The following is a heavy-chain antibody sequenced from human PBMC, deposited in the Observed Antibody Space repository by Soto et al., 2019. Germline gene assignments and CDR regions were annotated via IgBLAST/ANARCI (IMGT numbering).Heavy chain of an antibody. V-gene: IGHV3-23*01. CDR1: GFTFSSYA. CDR2: ISGSGGST. Sequence: GGSLILSCAASGFTFSSYAMSWVSQAPGKGLEWVSAISGSGGSTYYADSVKGRFTISRDNSKNTLYLQMNSLRAEDTAVYYCAKHGGPYSSGWYNWFDPWGQGTLVTVSS. D-gene: IGHD6-19*01. CDR3: AKHGGPYSSGWYNWFDP. J-gene: IGHJ5*02.